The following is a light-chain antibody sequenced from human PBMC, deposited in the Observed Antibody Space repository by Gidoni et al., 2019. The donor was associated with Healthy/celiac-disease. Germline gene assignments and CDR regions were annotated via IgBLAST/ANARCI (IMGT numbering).Light chain of an antibody. J-gene: IGKJ1*01. V-gene: IGKV1-8*01. Sequence: IRMTHSPSSFSASTGDRVTITCRASQGISSYLSWYQQKPGKAPKLLIYAASTWQRGVPSRFSGSGSGTDFTHNISCLQSEDCATYYCQQYYSYPRTFGQGTKVEIK. CDR2: AAS. CDR1: QGISSY. CDR3: QQYYSYPRT.